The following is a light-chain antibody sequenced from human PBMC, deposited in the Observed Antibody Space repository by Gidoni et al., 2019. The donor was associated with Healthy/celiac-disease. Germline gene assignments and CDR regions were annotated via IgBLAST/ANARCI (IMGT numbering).Light chain of an antibody. V-gene: IGKV3-20*01. J-gene: IGKJ3*01. CDR2: GAS. CDR1: QSVSSSY. CDR3: QRYGSSFT. Sequence: EIVLTQSPATLSLSPGERATLSCRASQSVSSSYLAWYQQKTGQAPRLLIYGASSKSTGIPDMISSSGSGKDFTLTISRLEPEDFAVYYCQRYGSSFTFGPGTKVDIK.